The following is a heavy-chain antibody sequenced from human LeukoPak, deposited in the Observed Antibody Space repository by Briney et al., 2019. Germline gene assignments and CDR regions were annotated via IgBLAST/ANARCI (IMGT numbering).Heavy chain of an antibody. D-gene: IGHD3-10*01. CDR3: GRQGYTASYYFVDY. V-gene: IGHV4-4*07. J-gene: IGHJ4*02. CDR2: SYPTGTT. Sequence: SETLSLTFTVSGGSINSYYWGWVRQPAGKGLEWIGRSYPTGTTNYSPSFKSRLTMSLDTSQNQFSLKLRSVPAADTAVYYCGRQGYTASYYFVDYWSQGTLVTVSS. CDR1: GGSINSYY.